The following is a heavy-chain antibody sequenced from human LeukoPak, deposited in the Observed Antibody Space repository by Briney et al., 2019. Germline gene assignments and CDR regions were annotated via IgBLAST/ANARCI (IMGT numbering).Heavy chain of an antibody. V-gene: IGHV3-53*01. CDR3: ARGSGIAARPFDY. CDR2: IYSGGST. J-gene: IGHJ4*02. CDR1: GFTVSSNY. D-gene: IGHD6-6*01. Sequence: GGSLRLSCAASGFTVSSNYMSWVRQAPGKGLEWVSVIYSGGSTYYADSVKGRFTISRDNSKNTLYLQMNSLRAEDTAVYYCARGSGIAARPFDYWGQGTLVTASS.